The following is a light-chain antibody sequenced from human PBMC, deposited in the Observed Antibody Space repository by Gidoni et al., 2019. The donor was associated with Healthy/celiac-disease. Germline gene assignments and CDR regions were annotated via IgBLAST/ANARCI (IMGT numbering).Light chain of an antibody. CDR3: QQSYSTPLT. J-gene: IGKJ4*01. Sequence: DIQMTHSPSSLSASVGDRVTITCRASQSISSYLNWYQQKPGKAPKLLIYAASSLQSGVPSRFSCSVSGTDFTLTISRLQPEDFATYYCQQSYSTPLTFGGGTKVEIK. CDR1: QSISSY. CDR2: AAS. V-gene: IGKV1-39*01.